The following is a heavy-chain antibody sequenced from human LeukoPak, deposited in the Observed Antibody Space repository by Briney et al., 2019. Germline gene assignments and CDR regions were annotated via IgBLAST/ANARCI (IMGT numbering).Heavy chain of an antibody. J-gene: IGHJ4*02. CDR2: IKHDGSER. Sequence: GGSLRLSCAASGFTFSTYWMSWVRQAPGKGLEWVANIKHDGSERYSVDSVKGRFTVSRDNTKNSLYLQMNTLRAEDTAVYYCARDPQYSYDDSGTFDSWGQGTLVTVSS. CDR3: ARDPQYSYDDSGTFDS. V-gene: IGHV3-7*01. CDR1: GFTFSTYW. D-gene: IGHD3-22*01.